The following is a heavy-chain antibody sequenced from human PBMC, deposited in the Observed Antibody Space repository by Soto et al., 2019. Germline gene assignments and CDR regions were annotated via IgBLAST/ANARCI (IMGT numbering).Heavy chain of an antibody. Sequence: ASVKVSCKASGYTFTGYYMHWVRQAPGQGLEWMGWINPNSGGTNYAQKFQGWVTMTRDTSISTAYMELSRLRSDDTAVYCCACIFSGGYGYGFYYYGMDVWGQGTTVTVSS. CDR1: GYTFTGYY. CDR3: ACIFSGGYGYGFYYYGMDV. CDR2: INPNSGGT. V-gene: IGHV1-2*04. D-gene: IGHD5-18*01. J-gene: IGHJ6*02.